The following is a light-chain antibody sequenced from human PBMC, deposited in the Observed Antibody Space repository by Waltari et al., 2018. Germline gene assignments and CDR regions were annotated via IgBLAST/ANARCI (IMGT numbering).Light chain of an antibody. Sequence: DIQMTQSPSTLSASVGDRVTMTCRARQRIDTGLARYQQKPGKAPRVIIYESSSLESGVPSRFSGSGFGTEFTLTINNLQPDDFATYYCQQYHSDLLSFGGGTRVEIK. CDR3: QQYHSDLLS. J-gene: IGKJ4*01. CDR2: ESS. V-gene: IGKV1-5*03. CDR1: QRIDTG.